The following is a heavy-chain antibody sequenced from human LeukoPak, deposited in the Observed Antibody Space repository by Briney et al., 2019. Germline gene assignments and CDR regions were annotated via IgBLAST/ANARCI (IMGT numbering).Heavy chain of an antibody. CDR3: AREAAATIDY. V-gene: IGHV4-59*01. D-gene: IGHD6-13*01. J-gene: IGHJ4*02. Sequence: SETLSLTCTVSGGSISSYYWNWIRQPPGKGLEWIGYIYYNGNTNYNPSLKSRLTMSVDTSKNQFSLKLSSVTAADTAVYYCAREAAATIDYWGQGALVTVSS. CDR2: IYYNGNT. CDR1: GGSISSYY.